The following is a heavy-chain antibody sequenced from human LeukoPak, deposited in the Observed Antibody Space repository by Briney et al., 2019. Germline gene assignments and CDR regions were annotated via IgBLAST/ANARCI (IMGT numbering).Heavy chain of an antibody. CDR3: ARGFGSSGWYVFDY. D-gene: IGHD6-19*01. J-gene: IGHJ4*02. V-gene: IGHV1-69*13. CDR2: SIPIFGSA. CDR1: GGTFISYA. Sequence: ASVKVSCKASGGTFISYAISWVRQAPGQGREWMGGSIPIFGSANYAQNFHGRVTITADESTSTAYMELSSLRSEDTAVYYCARGFGSSGWYVFDYWGQGTLVTVSS.